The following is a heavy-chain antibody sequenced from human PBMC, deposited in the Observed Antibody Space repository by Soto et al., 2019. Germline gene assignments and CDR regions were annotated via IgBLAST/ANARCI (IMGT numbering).Heavy chain of an antibody. D-gene: IGHD3-3*01. CDR3: ARGGRGANTIFSSKAPSRGMDV. CDR2: ISSSSSTI. J-gene: IGHJ6*02. V-gene: IGHV3-48*02. Sequence: GGSLRLSCAASGFTFSSYSMNWVRQAPGKGLEWVSYISSSSSTIYYADSVKGRFTISRDNAKNSLYLQMNSLRDEDTAVYYCARGGRGANTIFSSKAPSRGMDVWGQGTTVTVSS. CDR1: GFTFSSYS.